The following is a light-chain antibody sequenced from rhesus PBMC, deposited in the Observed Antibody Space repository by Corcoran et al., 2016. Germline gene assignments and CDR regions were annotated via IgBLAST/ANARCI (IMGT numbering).Light chain of an antibody. V-gene: IGLV2-38*01. CDR2: EVG. J-gene: IGLJ1*01. CDR3: GSYGSGNTLI. Sequence: QSALTQPPSVSETLGQPVTISCTGTSSDVGGYTAVSWYQQHPGTAPRLLIYEVGKRPSGVSDRFSGSKSGNTASLTISGLQAEDETDYYCGSYGSGNTLIFGGGTRLTVL. CDR1: SSDVGGYTA.